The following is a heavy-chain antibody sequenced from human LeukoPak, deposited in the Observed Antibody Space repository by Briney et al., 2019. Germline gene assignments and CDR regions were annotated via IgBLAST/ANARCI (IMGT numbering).Heavy chain of an antibody. D-gene: IGHD3-3*01. CDR2: IYYSGST. V-gene: IGHV4-31*03. Sequence: PSDTLSLTCTVSGGSISSGGYYWSWIRQLPGKGLEWIGYIYYSGSTYYNPSLKSRLTILIDTSKNQFSLKLSSVTAADTAVYFCARSPLGTIFGVLTSFDYWGQGTLVTVSS. CDR1: GGSISSGGYY. J-gene: IGHJ4*02. CDR3: ARSPLGTIFGVLTSFDY.